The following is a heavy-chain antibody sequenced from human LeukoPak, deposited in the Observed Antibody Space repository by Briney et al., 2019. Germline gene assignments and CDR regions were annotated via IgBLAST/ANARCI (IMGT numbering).Heavy chain of an antibody. Sequence: GGSLRLSCAASEFTVSSNYMSWVRQAPGKGLEWVSVIYPGGNTYYADSVKGRFTISRDNSKNTLYLQMNILGADVTAVYYCARGGGYGQDFDYWGQGTLVTVSS. CDR1: EFTVSSNY. CDR3: ARGGGYGQDFDY. J-gene: IGHJ4*02. V-gene: IGHV3-53*01. D-gene: IGHD5-12*01. CDR2: IYPGGNT.